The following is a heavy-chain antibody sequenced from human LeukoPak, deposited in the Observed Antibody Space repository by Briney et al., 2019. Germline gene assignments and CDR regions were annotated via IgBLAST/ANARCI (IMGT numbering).Heavy chain of an antibody. Sequence: AGGSLRLSCAASGFTVSSNYMSWVRQAPGKGPELVANTNQDGSEKYYLGSVKGRFTISRDNAKNSLYLQMNSLRDEDTAVYYCARELVVGPAEYFQDWGQGTLVTVSS. CDR1: GFTVSSNY. D-gene: IGHD2-8*02. CDR3: ARELVVGPAEYFQD. J-gene: IGHJ1*01. CDR2: TNQDGSEK. V-gene: IGHV3-7*01.